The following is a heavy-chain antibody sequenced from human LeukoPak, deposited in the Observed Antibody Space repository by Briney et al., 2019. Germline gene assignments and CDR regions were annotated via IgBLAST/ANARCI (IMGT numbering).Heavy chain of an antibody. CDR1: GGSISSYY. D-gene: IGHD3-3*01. CDR3: ARTPPPRFWSGYCIWDYGMDV. V-gene: IGHV4-59*01. Sequence: SETLSLTCTVSGGSISSYYWSWIRQPPGKGLEWIGYIYYSGSTNYNPSLKSRVTISVDTSKNQFSLKLSSVTAADTAVYYCARTPPPRFWSGYCIWDYGMDVWGQGTTVTVSS. J-gene: IGHJ6*02. CDR2: IYYSGST.